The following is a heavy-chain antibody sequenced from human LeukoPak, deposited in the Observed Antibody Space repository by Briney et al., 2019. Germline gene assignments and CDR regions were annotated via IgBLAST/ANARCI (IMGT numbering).Heavy chain of an antibody. J-gene: IGHJ4*02. V-gene: IGHV3-13*01. Sequence: PGGSLRLSCTASGLTLGGHDMHWVRQTTGEGLEWVAAVSSGHHASYAGSVKGRFTVSREDAKNSLYLQMNSLRAGDTAVYYCVREARGYHYTYFDYWGQGSLVTVSS. CDR1: GLTLGGHD. CDR3: VREARGYHYTYFDY. CDR2: VSSGHHA. D-gene: IGHD5-18*01.